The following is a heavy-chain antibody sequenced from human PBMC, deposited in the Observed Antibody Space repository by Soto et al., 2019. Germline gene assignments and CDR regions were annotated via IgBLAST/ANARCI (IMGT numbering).Heavy chain of an antibody. CDR2: IFQSGST. CDR1: GGTIRSPDW. J-gene: IGHJ5*02. CDR3: ARGRGRYSSGWSWFDP. D-gene: IGHD6-19*01. V-gene: IGHV4-4*02. Sequence: SKTLSLTCGVSGGTIRSPDWWTWIRQPPGKGLEWIGEIFQSGSTNYTPSLESRVTISVDKSKNQFSLTLTSVTAADTAVYFCARGRGRYSSGWSWFDPWGQGILVTVSS.